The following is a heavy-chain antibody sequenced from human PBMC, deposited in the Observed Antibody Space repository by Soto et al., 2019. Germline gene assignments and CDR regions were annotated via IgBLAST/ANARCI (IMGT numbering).Heavy chain of an antibody. J-gene: IGHJ4*02. Sequence: GGSLRLSCAASGFTFSSYAMHWVRQAPGKGLEWVAVISYDGSNKYYADSVKGRFTISRDNSKNTLYLQMNSLRAEDTAVYYCARDLMIAAAGTGNFDYWGQGTLVTVSS. CDR3: ARDLMIAAAGTGNFDY. CDR2: ISYDGSNK. D-gene: IGHD6-13*01. CDR1: GFTFSSYA. V-gene: IGHV3-30-3*01.